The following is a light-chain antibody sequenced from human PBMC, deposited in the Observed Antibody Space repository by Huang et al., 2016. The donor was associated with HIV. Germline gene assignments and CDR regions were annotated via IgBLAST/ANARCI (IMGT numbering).Light chain of an antibody. Sequence: EIVMTQSPATLSVSPGERATLSCRASQGVSSTLAWYQLIPGQAPRLLIYGASTRATGIPARFAGSGSGTEFTLTIRSLQSEDFAVYYCQQYNNWPLTFGGGTKVEIK. CDR1: QGVSST. J-gene: IGKJ4*01. CDR2: GAS. V-gene: IGKV3-15*01. CDR3: QQYNNWPLT.